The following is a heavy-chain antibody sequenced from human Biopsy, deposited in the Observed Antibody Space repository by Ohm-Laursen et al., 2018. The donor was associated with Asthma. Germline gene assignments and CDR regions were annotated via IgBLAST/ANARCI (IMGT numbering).Heavy chain of an antibody. V-gene: IGHV1-69*13. CDR3: ARKSGSCISRTCYSLDF. D-gene: IGHD2-2*01. CDR1: GGTFNTYV. CDR2: INSVFGTT. Sequence: SVKVSCKSLGGTFNTYVIGWVRQAPGHGLEWMGGINSVFGTTTYPQKFQDRVTITADDSTSTVYMELSSLRSEDTAVYYCARKSGSCISRTCYSLDFWGQGTLVTVSS. J-gene: IGHJ4*02.